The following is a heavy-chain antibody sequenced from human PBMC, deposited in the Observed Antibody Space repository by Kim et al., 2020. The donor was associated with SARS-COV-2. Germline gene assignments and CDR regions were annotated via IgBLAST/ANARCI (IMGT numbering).Heavy chain of an antibody. J-gene: IGHJ4*02. Sequence: GGSLRLSCAASGFTFSSFTMNWVRQAPGKGLEWISYISSSNVIYYADSVKGRFTISRDNARNSLSLLMNSLRDEDTAVYYCARYSYGGFDFWGQGTLVT. CDR1: GFTFSSFT. D-gene: IGHD5-18*01. V-gene: IGHV3-48*02. CDR2: ISSSNVI. CDR3: ARYSYGGFDF.